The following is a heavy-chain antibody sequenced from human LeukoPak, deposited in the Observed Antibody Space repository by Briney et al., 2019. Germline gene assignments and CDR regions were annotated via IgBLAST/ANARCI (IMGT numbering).Heavy chain of an antibody. CDR3: AREVHYDFWSGSIDY. CDR1: GFTFSDYY. Sequence: GGSLRLSCAASGFTFSDYYMSRVRQAPGKGLEWVANIKQDGSEKYYVDSVKGRFTISRDIAKNSLYLQMNSLRAEDTAVYYCAREVHYDFWSGSIDYWGQGTLVTVSS. D-gene: IGHD3-3*01. V-gene: IGHV3-7*01. J-gene: IGHJ4*02. CDR2: IKQDGSEK.